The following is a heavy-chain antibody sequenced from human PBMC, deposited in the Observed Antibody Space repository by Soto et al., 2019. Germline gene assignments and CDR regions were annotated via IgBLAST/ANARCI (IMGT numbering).Heavy chain of an antibody. D-gene: IGHD6-13*01. CDR1: GGTLKNSA. CDR3: GRGGSWAKVDS. J-gene: IGHJ4*02. Sequence: GASVKVSCKASGGTLKNSAISCVRQAPGQGLEWMGGSIPVFGPALYTQKFQGRVTITADESTNTAFLDVSSLRSEDTAVYYCGRGGSWAKVDSWGPGTLVTVSS. CDR2: SIPVFGPA. V-gene: IGHV1-69*13.